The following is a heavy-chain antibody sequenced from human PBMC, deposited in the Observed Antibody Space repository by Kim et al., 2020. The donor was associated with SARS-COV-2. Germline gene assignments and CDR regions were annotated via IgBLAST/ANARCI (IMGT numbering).Heavy chain of an antibody. CDR1: GGSISSSTYY. J-gene: IGHJ4*01. Sequence: SETLSLTCTVSGGSISSSTYYWGWIRQPPGKGLEWIATIYYSGRTFYNPSLKSRVTISVDTSKDQVSLKLSSVTAADTAVYYCARVGYRNSYATYVDYWG. CDR3: ARVGYRNSYATYVDY. V-gene: IGHV4-39*01. D-gene: IGHD6-13*01. CDR2: IYYSGRT.